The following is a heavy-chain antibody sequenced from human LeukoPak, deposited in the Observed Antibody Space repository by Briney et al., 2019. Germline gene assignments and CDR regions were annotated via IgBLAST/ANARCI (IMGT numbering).Heavy chain of an antibody. D-gene: IGHD3-10*01. J-gene: IGHJ4*02. CDR3: ARDATYYYGSELFDY. CDR1: GFTFSSYR. CDR2: IKQDGSEK. V-gene: IGHV3-7*01. Sequence: PGGSLRLSCAASGFTFSSYRMSWVRQAPGKGLEWVANIKQDGSEKYYVDSVKGRFTISRDNAKNSLYLQMNSLRAEDTAVYYCARDATYYYGSELFDYWGQGTLVTVSS.